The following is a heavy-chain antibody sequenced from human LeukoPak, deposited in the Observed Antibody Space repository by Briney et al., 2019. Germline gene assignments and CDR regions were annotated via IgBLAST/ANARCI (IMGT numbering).Heavy chain of an antibody. CDR1: GFTFSSYA. CDR3: ARAAAPYSSPFDY. CDR2: ISYDGSNK. V-gene: IGHV3-30-3*01. Sequence: GRSLRLSCAASGFTFSSYAMHWVRQAPGKGLEWVAVISYDGSNKYYADSVKGRFTISRDNSKNTLYLQMNSLRAEDTAVYYCARAAAPYSSPFDYWGQGTLVTVSS. J-gene: IGHJ4*02. D-gene: IGHD3-22*01.